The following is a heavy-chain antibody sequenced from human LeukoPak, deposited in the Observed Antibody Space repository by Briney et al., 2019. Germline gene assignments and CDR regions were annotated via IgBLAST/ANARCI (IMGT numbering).Heavy chain of an antibody. CDR3: ASRYGGNLRRETFDY. D-gene: IGHD4-23*01. CDR1: GYTFTSHG. V-gene: IGHV1-18*01. Sequence: ASVKVSCKTSGYTFTSHGIGWARQAPGQGLEWVGWISAYNGITDYAQNFQGRVLMTTDTSTRTAYMELRSLRSDDTAVYLCASRYGGNLRRETFDYWGQGTLVTVSS. CDR2: ISAYNGIT. J-gene: IGHJ4*02.